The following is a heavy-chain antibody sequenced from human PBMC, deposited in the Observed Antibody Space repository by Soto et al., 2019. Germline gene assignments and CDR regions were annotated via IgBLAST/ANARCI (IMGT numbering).Heavy chain of an antibody. J-gene: IGHJ3*02. CDR1: GGSISSSSYY. V-gene: IGHV4-39*01. CDR3: ARHAKRYCSSTSCYIRVGAFAI. CDR2: IYYSGST. D-gene: IGHD2-2*02. Sequence: SETLSLTCTVSGGSISSSSYYWGWIRQPPGKGLEWIGSIYYSGSTYYNPSLKSRVTISVDTSKNQFSLKLSSVTAADTAVYYCARHAKRYCSSTSCYIRVGAFAIWGRGTMVTVSS.